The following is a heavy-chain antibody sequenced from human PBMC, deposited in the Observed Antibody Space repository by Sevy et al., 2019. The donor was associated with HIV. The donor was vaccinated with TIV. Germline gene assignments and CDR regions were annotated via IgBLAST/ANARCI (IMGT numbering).Heavy chain of an antibody. Sequence: GGSLRLSCAASGFTFSSYSMNWVRQAPGKGLEWVANIKQDGSEKYYVDSVKGRFTISRDYAKNSLYLQMNSLRAEDTAVYYCARGMWETTGYYYGMDVWGQGTTVTVSS. CDR2: IKQDGSEK. V-gene: IGHV3-7*03. J-gene: IGHJ6*02. CDR1: GFTFSSYS. CDR3: ARGMWETTGYYYGMDV. D-gene: IGHD1-26*01.